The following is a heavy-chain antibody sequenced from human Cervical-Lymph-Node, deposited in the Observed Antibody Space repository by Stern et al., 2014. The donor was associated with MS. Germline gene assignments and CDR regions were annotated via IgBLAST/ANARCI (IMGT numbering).Heavy chain of an antibody. CDR1: GFTFSGFS. CDR3: ARARGDYGDYGYYYYGMDV. D-gene: IGHD4-17*01. V-gene: IGHV3-21*01. CDR2: ITGTSSYM. J-gene: IGHJ6*02. Sequence: EVQLVESGGGLVKPGGSLRLSCVASGFTFSGFSMNWVRQAPGEGLEWVSGITGTSSYMYYSDSVEGRFTISRDNAKNTLYLQMNSLRAEDTAVFYCARARGDYGDYGYYYYGMDVWGQGTTVTVSS.